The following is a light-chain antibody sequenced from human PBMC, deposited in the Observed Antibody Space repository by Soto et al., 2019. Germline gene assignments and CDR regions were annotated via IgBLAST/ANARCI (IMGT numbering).Light chain of an antibody. Sequence: EIVITQSPSTLSVSPGDSAPPSCRASQRVSILLAWYQQKPGQAPRLLIHGATTRARGIQARFSGSGSGTEFTITISSLQSEDFAVYYCQQYGSSGTFGQGTKVDI. CDR2: GAT. V-gene: IGKV3-15*01. CDR1: QRVSIL. CDR3: QQYGSSGT. J-gene: IGKJ1*01.